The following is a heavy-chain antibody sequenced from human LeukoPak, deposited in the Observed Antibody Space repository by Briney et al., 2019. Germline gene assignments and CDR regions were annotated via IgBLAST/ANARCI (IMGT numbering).Heavy chain of an antibody. V-gene: IGHV4-34*01. CDR3: ARAKPATNISAFDY. CDR2: INHSGST. D-gene: IGHD1-26*01. Sequence: SETLSLTCAVYGGSFSSYYWSWIRQPPGKGLEWIGEINHSGSTNYNPSLKSRVTISVDTSKNQFSLKLSSVTDAATDVYSCARAKPATNISAFDYWGQGTLVTVSS. J-gene: IGHJ4*02. CDR1: GGSFSSYY.